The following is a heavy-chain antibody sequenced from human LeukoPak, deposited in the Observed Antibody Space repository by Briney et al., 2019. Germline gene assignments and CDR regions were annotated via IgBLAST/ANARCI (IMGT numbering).Heavy chain of an antibody. CDR1: GFTFNNYA. CDR3: ARGKQWLTY. Sequence: PGGSLRLSCAASGFTFNNYAMSWVRQAPGEGLEWVSAISGSGDSTYYADSVKGRFTISRDNSKSTLYLQMNSLRAEDTALYYCARGKQWLTYWGQGTLVTVSS. D-gene: IGHD6-19*01. CDR2: ISGSGDST. V-gene: IGHV3-23*01. J-gene: IGHJ4*02.